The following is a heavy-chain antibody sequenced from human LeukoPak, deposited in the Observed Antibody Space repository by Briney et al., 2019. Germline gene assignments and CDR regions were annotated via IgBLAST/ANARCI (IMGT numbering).Heavy chain of an antibody. CDR1: GGSFSGYY. CDR2: INHSGST. J-gene: IGHJ6*03. Sequence: SETLSLTCAVYGGSFSGYYWSWIRQPPGKGLEWIGGINHSGSTNYNPSLKSRVTISVDTSKNQFSLKLSSVTAADTAVYYCARVIDFWSDSGMDYYYHMDVWGKGTTVTVSS. V-gene: IGHV4-34*01. CDR3: ARVIDFWSDSGMDYYYHMDV. D-gene: IGHD3-3*01.